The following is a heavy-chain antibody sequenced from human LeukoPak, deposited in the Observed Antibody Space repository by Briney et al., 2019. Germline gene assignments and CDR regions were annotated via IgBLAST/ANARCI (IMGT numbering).Heavy chain of an antibody. CDR3: ARAAYDSSGYLTL. CDR2: IWYDGSNK. D-gene: IGHD3-22*01. Sequence: PGGSLRLSCVASGFTFSSYGMHWVRRAPGKGLEWVAVIWYDGSNKYYADSVKGRFTISRDNSKNTLYLQMNSLRAEDTAVYYCARAAYDSSGYLTLWGQGTLVTVSS. J-gene: IGHJ4*02. V-gene: IGHV3-33*08. CDR1: GFTFSSYG.